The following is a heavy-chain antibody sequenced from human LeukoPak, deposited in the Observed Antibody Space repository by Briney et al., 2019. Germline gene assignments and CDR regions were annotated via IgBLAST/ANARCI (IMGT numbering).Heavy chain of an antibody. CDR2: FSGSGDST. V-gene: IGHV3-23*01. CDR1: GFTFSSYA. CDR3: AKAPRPGGFDY. Sequence: GRSMTLSCAASGFTFSSYAMSWVRQAPGKGLEWVSSFSGSGDSTYYADSVKGRFTISRDNSKNTLYLQMNSLTDEDTAIYYCAKAPRPGGFDYWGQGTLVTVSS. J-gene: IGHJ4*02.